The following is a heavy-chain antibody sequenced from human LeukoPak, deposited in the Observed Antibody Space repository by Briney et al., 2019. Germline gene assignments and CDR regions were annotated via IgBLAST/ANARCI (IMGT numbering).Heavy chain of an antibody. Sequence: AGGSLRLSCAASGFTFSSYAMSWVPQAPGKELEWVSAISGSGGSTYYADSVKGRFTISRDNSKNTLYLQMNSLRAEDTAVYYCAKDPGGIAVAGSYYFDYWGQGTLVTVSS. CDR2: ISGSGGST. V-gene: IGHV3-23*01. CDR3: AKDPGGIAVAGSYYFDY. J-gene: IGHJ4*02. D-gene: IGHD6-19*01. CDR1: GFTFSSYA.